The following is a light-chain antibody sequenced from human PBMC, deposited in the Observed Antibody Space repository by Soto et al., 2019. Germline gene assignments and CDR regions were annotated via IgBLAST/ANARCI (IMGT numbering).Light chain of an antibody. CDR1: SSDVGGYNY. Sequence: QSVLTQPASVSGSRGQSITISCTGTSSDVGGYNYVSWYQQHPGKAPKLIIYDVGNRPSVVSNRFSGSKSDNTASLTISGLQAEDEADYYCSSYTTSSTPYVFGTGTKVTVL. CDR3: SSYTTSSTPYV. CDR2: DVG. V-gene: IGLV2-14*01. J-gene: IGLJ1*01.